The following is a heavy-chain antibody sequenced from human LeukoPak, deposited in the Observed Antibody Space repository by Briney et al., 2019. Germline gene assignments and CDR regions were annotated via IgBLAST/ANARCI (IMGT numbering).Heavy chain of an antibody. CDR2: INPNSGGT. CDR3: ARGGIQVWLPFDY. CDR1: AYTFTDYY. J-gene: IGHJ4*02. D-gene: IGHD5-18*01. Sequence: GASVKVSCKASAYTFTDYYIHWVRRAPGQGLEWMGWINPNSGGTISAQKFQGRVTMTRDTSVSTSYMELGRLSSDDTAIYYCARGGIQVWLPFDYWSQGTLVTVSS. V-gene: IGHV1-2*02.